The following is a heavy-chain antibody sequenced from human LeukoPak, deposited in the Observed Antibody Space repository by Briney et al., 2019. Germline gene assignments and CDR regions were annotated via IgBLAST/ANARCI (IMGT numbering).Heavy chain of an antibody. D-gene: IGHD2-2*01. CDR1: GFTFSTYA. Sequence: GGSLRLSCAASGFTFSTYAMSWVRQAPGKGLELVSTISGSGSNTYYADSVKGRFTISRDNSNSTLYLQMSSLTAEDTAAYYCATHRSNGPAAMNYWGQGILVTVSS. V-gene: IGHV3-23*01. CDR3: ATHRSNGPAAMNY. CDR2: ISGSGSNT. J-gene: IGHJ4*02.